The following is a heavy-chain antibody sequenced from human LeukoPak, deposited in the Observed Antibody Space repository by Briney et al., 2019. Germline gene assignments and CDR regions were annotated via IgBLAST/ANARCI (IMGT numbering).Heavy chain of an antibody. Sequence: GGSLRLSCAASGFTFSSYAMSWVRQAPGKGLEWVSAISGSGGSTYYADSVKGRFTISRDSSKNTLYLQMNSLRAEDTAVYYCARENTFGGVAHWGQGTLVTVSS. V-gene: IGHV3-23*01. J-gene: IGHJ4*02. CDR2: ISGSGGST. CDR3: ARENTFGGVAH. D-gene: IGHD3-16*01. CDR1: GFTFSSYA.